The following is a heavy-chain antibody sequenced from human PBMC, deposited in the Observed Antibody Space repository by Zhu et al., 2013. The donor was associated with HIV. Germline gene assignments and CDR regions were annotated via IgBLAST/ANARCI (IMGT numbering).Heavy chain of an antibody. D-gene: IGHD6-6*01. J-gene: IGHJ4*02. V-gene: IGHV1-2*02. CDR1: GYTFTGYY. Sequence: QVQLVQSGAEVKKPGASVKVSCKASGYTFTGYYMHWVRQAPGQGLEWMGWINPNSGDTSISTAYMELSRLRSDDTAVYYCARDKGREQLVDYFDYWGQGTLVNVYS. CDR2: INPNSG. CDR3: ARDKGREQLVDYFDY.